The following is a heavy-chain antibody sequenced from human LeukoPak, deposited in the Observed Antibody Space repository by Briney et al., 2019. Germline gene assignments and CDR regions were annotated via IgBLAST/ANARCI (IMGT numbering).Heavy chain of an antibody. V-gene: IGHV3-9*01. D-gene: IGHD3-10*01. CDR2: ISWNSGSI. Sequence: PGRSLRLSCAASGFTFDDYAMHWVRQAPGKGLQWVSGISWNSGSIGYADSVKGRFTISRDNAKNSLYLQMNSLRAEDTAFYYCAKDKWFNYGSGSYLENWGQGTLVTVYS. CDR1: GFTFDDYA. CDR3: AKDKWFNYGSGSYLEN. J-gene: IGHJ4*02.